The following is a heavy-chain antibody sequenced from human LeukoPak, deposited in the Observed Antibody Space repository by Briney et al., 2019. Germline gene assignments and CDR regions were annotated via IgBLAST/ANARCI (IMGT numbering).Heavy chain of an antibody. D-gene: IGHD3-10*01. V-gene: IGHV3-53*01. CDR1: GFTVSSNY. CDR3: ARDGLLWSGSYYMDV. Sequence: QPGGSLSLSCAASGFTVSSNYMSWVRQAPGKGLEWVSVIYSGGSTYYADSVKGRFTISRDNSKNTLYLQMHSLRAEDTAVYYCARDGLLWSGSYYMDVWGKGTTVTVSS. CDR2: IYSGGST. J-gene: IGHJ6*03.